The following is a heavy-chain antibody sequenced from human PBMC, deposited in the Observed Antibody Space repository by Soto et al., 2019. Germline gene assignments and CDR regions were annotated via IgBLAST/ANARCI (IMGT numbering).Heavy chain of an antibody. J-gene: IGHJ4*02. CDR3: ARDSLIVGATWSFDY. V-gene: IGHV1-69*13. CDR1: GGTFSSYA. Sequence: ASVKVSCKASGGTFSSYAISWVRQAPGQGLEWMGGIIPIFGTANYAQKFQGRVTITADESTSTAYMELSSLRSEDTAVYYCARDSLIVGATWSFDYWGQGTLVTAPQ. CDR2: IIPIFGTA. D-gene: IGHD1-26*01.